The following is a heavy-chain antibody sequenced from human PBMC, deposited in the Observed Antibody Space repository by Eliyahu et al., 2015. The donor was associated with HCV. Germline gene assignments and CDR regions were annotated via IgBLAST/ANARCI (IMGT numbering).Heavy chain of an antibody. J-gene: IGHJ4*02. CDR2: ISGGGETT. CDR3: AKGWGYTAYDDLLDY. D-gene: IGHD5-12*01. Sequence: EVQLLESGGGLVQPGGSLRLSCAATGFTFSSFAMSWVRQTPGKGLEWVAGISGGGETTHYADSVKGQFTISRDNSKNTLSLQMNSLRLEDTATYFCAKGWGYTAYDDLLDYWGQGTLVTVSS. CDR1: GFTFSSFA. V-gene: IGHV3-23*01.